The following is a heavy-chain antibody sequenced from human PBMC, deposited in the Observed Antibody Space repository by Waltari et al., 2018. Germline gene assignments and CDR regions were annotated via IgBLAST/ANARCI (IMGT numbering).Heavy chain of an antibody. Sequence: QVQLQQWGAGLLKPSETLSLTCAVYGGPFSGYSWSWIRPPPGKGLEWIGEITHSGSTNYNPSLKSRVTISVDTSKNQFSLKLSSVTAADTAVYYCARGPVSMPYYYDSSGYNYWGQGTLVTVSS. D-gene: IGHD3-22*01. J-gene: IGHJ4*02. CDR3: ARGPVSMPYYYDSSGYNY. V-gene: IGHV4-34*01. CDR2: ITHSGST. CDR1: GGPFSGYS.